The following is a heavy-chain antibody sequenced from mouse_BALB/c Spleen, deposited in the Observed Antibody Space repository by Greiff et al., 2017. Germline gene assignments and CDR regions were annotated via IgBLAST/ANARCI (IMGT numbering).Heavy chain of an antibody. Sequence: VQLQQPGAELVKPGTSVKLSCKASGYNFTSYWINWVKLRPGQGLEWIGDIYPGSGSTNYNEKFKSKATLTVDTSSSTAYMQLSSLASEDSALYYCARDYGSSLFDYWGQGTTLTVSS. V-gene: IGHV1-55*01. J-gene: IGHJ2*01. CDR2: IYPGSGST. CDR3: ARDYGSSLFDY. D-gene: IGHD1-1*01. CDR1: GYNFTSYW.